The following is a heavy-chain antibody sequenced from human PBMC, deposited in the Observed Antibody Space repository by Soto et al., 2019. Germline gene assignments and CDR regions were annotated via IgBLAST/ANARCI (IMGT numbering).Heavy chain of an antibody. J-gene: IGHJ6*02. CDR3: ARHRYSSSWTTTSWGMDC. D-gene: IGHD6-13*01. CDR1: AYRFTGHW. CDR2: IYPGDSDT. Sequence: PGVFPTLSRGGAAYRFTGHWIVLRRPLKMKGLEWMGIIYPGDSDTRYSPSFQGQVTISADKSISTAYLQWSSLKASDTAMYYCARHRYSSSWTTTSWGMDCWGQGTTVPLSS. V-gene: IGHV5-51*01.